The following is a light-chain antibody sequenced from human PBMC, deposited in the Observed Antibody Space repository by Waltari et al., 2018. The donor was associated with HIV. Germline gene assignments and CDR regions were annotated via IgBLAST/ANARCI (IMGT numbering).Light chain of an antibody. Sequence: DIQMTQSPSPLSASLRDRVTITCLASQSVSYWFAWYQQKPGKAPKIRISKASSLKSGGPSRCSGSGSGTEFTLNISSLQPDDFATYYCQQYNRYPYTFGQGTKLEIK. CDR2: KAS. J-gene: IGKJ2*01. CDR3: QQYNRYPYT. V-gene: IGKV1-5*03. CDR1: QSVSYW.